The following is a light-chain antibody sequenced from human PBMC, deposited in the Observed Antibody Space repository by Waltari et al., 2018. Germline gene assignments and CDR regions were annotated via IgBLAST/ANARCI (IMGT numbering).Light chain of an antibody. CDR1: SSDIGGHVP. V-gene: IGLV2-14*03. CDR3: CSYTNSGTRV. Sequence: QSPLTQPASVSASPGQSIPISCTGTSSDIGGHVPAPWYQQHPGRAPKLIIYEVDKRPSGISSRFSGSKSGNTASLTISGLQPEDEADYYCCSYTNSGTRVFGTGTKVTVL. J-gene: IGLJ1*01. CDR2: EVD.